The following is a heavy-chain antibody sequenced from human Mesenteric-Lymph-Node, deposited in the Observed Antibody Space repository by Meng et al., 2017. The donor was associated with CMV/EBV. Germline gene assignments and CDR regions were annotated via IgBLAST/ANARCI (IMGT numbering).Heavy chain of an antibody. Sequence: SETLSLTCTVSGYSISSGYYWGWIRQPPGKGLEWIGSIYHSGSTYYNPSLKSRVTISVDTSKNQFSLKLSSVTAADTAVYYCARVRSNYYYYGMDVWGQGTTVTVSS. CDR2: IYHSGST. V-gene: IGHV4-38-2*02. J-gene: IGHJ6*02. CDR3: ARVRSNYYYYGMDV. D-gene: IGHD4-17*01. CDR1: GYSISSGYY.